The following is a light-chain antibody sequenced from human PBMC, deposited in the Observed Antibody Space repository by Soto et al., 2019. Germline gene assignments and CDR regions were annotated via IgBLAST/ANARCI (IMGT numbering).Light chain of an antibody. CDR1: SSNIGGNT. CDR3: SSWDDSLNGPV. CDR2: SNI. J-gene: IGLJ2*01. Sequence: QSVLTQPPSASGTPGQTVTLSCSGSSSNIGGNTMNWYQQLPGTAPRLLIYSNILRPSAVPERFSGSKSGTSASLAISGLQSEDEADYYCSSWDDSLNGPVFGGGTKVTVL. V-gene: IGLV1-44*01.